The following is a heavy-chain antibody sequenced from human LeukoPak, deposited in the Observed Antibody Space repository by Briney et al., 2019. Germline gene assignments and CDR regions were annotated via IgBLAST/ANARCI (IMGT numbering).Heavy chain of an antibody. V-gene: IGHV3-15*01. CDR2: IKSKTVGGTT. CDR1: GFTFSNAW. CDR3: SEGFWFDP. Sequence: GGSLRLSCAASGFTFSNAWMSWVRQAPGKGLEWVGRIKSKTVGGTTDYAAPVKGRFTISRDDSKNTLYLQMNSLKTEDTAVYYCSEGFWFDPWGQGTLVTVSS. J-gene: IGHJ5*02. D-gene: IGHD1-14*01.